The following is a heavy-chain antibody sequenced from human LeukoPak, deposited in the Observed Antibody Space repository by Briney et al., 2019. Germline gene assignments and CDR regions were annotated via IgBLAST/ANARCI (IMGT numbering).Heavy chain of an antibody. D-gene: IGHD3-22*01. CDR2: ISSSSSYI. J-gene: IGHJ4*02. CDR1: GFTFSSYS. Sequence: GGSLRLSCAASGFTFSSYSMNWLRQAPGKGLEWVSSISSSSSYIYYADSVKGRFTISRDNAKNSLYLQMNSLRAEDTAVYYCARDETYYDSSGYYRHFDYWGQGTLVTVSS. V-gene: IGHV3-21*01. CDR3: ARDETYYDSSGYYRHFDY.